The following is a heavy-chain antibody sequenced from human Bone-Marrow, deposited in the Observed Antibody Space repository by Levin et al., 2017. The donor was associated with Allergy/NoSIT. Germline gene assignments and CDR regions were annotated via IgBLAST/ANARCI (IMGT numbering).Heavy chain of an antibody. V-gene: IGHV5-51*01. Sequence: PGGSLRLSCEGSGYTFSNKWIGWVRQLPGQGLEWMGIIFPDDSDTRYGPSFQGQVTISADKSINTAVLQWSSLKASDTATYYCVMCGSAWRPDYWGQGALVTVSS. J-gene: IGHJ4*02. CDR1: GYTFSNKW. D-gene: IGHD6-19*01. CDR2: IFPDDSDT. CDR3: VMCGSAWRPDY.